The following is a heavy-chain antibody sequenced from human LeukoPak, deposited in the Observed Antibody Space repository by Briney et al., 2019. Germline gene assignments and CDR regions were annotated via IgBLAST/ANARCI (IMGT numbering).Heavy chain of an antibody. V-gene: IGHV4-59*01. CDR1: GGSISGYY. CDR2: IYYSGST. J-gene: IGHJ4*02. D-gene: IGHD3-10*01. CDR3: ARAPELYYFDC. Sequence: PSETLSLTCTVSGGSISGYYWSWIRQPPGKGLEWIGYIYYSGSTSYNPSLKSRVTISVDTSKNQFSLNLSSVTAADTAVYYCARAPELYYFDCWGQGTLVTVSS.